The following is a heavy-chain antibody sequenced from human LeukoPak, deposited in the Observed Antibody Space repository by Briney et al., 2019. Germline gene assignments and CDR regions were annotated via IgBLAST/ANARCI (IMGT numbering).Heavy chain of an antibody. CDR3: ARGRYYYDFWSGYYTALDY. V-gene: IGHV4-59*01. J-gene: IGHJ4*02. CDR2: IYYSGST. Sequence: SETLSLTCTVSGGSISSYYWSWIRQPPGKGLEWIGYIYYSGSTNYNPSLKSRVTISVDTSKNQFSLKLSSVTAADTAVYYCARGRYYYDFWSGYYTALDYWGQGTLVTVSS. D-gene: IGHD3-3*01. CDR1: GGSISSYY.